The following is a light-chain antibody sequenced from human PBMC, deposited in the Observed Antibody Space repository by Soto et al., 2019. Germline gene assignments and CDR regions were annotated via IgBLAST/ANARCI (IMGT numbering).Light chain of an antibody. Sequence: QSALTQAASVSGSPGQSITISCTGTSSDIGGYNYVSWYQQHPGKAPKLMIYEVSNRPSRVSNRFSGSKSGNTASLTISGLQAEDEADYYCSSYTTTSTLIVFGGGTKLTVL. CDR3: SSYTTTSTLIV. CDR1: SSDIGGYNY. J-gene: IGLJ2*01. V-gene: IGLV2-14*01. CDR2: EVS.